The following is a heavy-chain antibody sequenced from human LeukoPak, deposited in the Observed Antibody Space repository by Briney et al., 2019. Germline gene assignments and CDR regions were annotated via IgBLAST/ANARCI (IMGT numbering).Heavy chain of an antibody. J-gene: IGHJ6*02. CDR2: ISYDGSNK. V-gene: IGHV3-30-3*01. CDR1: GFTFSSYA. CDR3: ARVGAPCSGGSCYRYYGMDV. Sequence: PGGSLRLSCAASGFTFSSYAMHWVRQAPGKGLEWVAVISYDGSNKYYADSVKGRFTISRDNSKNTRYLQMNSLRAEDTAVYYCARVGAPCSGGSCYRYYGMDVWGQGTTVTVSS. D-gene: IGHD2-15*01.